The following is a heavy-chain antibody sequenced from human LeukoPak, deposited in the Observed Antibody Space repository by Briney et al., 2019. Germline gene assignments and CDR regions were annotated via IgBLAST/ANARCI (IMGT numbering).Heavy chain of an antibody. D-gene: IGHD3-10*01. CDR1: GGSISSYY. CDR3: ARGNILLWFGELLLDWFDP. V-gene: IGHV4-59*01. CDR2: IYYSGST. Sequence: SETLSLTCTVSGGSISSYYWSWIRQPPGKGLEWIGYIYYSGSTNYNPSLKSRVTISVDTSKNQSSLKLSSVTAADTAVYYCARGNILLWFGELLLDWFDPWGQGTLVTVSS. J-gene: IGHJ5*02.